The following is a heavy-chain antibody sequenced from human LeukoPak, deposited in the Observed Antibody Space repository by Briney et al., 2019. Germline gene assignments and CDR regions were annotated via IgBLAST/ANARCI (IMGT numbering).Heavy chain of an antibody. D-gene: IGHD1-7*01. J-gene: IGHJ6*03. V-gene: IGHV3-21*01. CDR2: ISSSSTYI. CDR1: EFTFSN. CDR3: ARVHWNYVYMDV. Sequence: GGSLRLSCVASEFTFSNMNWVRQAPGKGLEWVSSISSSSTYIYYADSVKGRFTISRDNAKNSLYLQMNNLRAEDTAVYYCARVHWNYVYMDVWGKGTTVTVSS.